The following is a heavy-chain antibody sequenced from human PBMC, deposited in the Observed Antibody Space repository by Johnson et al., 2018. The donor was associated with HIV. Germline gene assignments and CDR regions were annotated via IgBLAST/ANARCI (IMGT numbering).Heavy chain of an antibody. CDR1: GFTFSSYD. Sequence: VRLVESGGGLVQPGGSLRLSCAASGFTFSSYDMHWVRQATGKGLEWVSAIGTAGDTYYPGSVKGRFIISRDNSKNTLYLQMNSLKTEDTAVYYCTQTGFRGEDAFDIWGQGTIVTVSS. CDR2: IGTAGDT. D-gene: IGHD3-10*01. J-gene: IGHJ3*02. CDR3: TQTGFRGEDAFDI. V-gene: IGHV3-13*01.